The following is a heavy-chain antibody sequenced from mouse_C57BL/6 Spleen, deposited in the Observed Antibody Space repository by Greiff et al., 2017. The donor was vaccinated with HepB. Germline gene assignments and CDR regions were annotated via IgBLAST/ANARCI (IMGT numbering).Heavy chain of an antibody. J-gene: IGHJ4*01. V-gene: IGHV1-55*01. CDR3: ARITTVVAPYYAMDD. Sequence: QVQLQQPGAELVKPGASVKMSCKASGYTFTSYWITWVKQRPGQGLEWIGDIYPGSGSTNYNEKFKSKATLTVDTSSSTAYMQLSSLTSEDSAVYDCARITTVVAPYYAMDDWGQGTSVTVSS. CDR2: IYPGSGST. D-gene: IGHD1-1*01. CDR1: GYTFTSYW.